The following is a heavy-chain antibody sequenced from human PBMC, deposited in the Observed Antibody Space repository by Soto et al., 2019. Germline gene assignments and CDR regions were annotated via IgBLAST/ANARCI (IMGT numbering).Heavy chain of an antibody. J-gene: IGHJ3*01. CDR1: GYTFTSYN. V-gene: IGHV1-8*01. CDR2: VLPNSGNT. D-gene: IGHD6-19*01. Sequence: QVQLVQSGAEVKKPGASVKVSCRSSGYTFTSYNFHWVRQATGQGLEWMGWVLPNSGNTDYAQKFRGRVTMTRNTSITTVYMELSSLKSEDTAVYYCARGRGSGLYGAFDLWGQGTRVTVSP. CDR3: ARGRGSGLYGAFDL.